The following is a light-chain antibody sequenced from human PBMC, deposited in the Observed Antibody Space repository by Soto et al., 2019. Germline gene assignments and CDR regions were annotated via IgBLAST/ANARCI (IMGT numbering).Light chain of an antibody. CDR2: GAS. J-gene: IGKJ4*01. Sequence: EIVLTQSPGTLSLSPGEGATLSCRASQSVSSSYIAWYQQRPGQTPSLLIYGASTRATGIPDRFSGSGSGTHFTLTISRLEPEDFAVYYCQQRSNFLTFGGGTKVEIK. CDR3: QQRSNFLT. V-gene: IGKV3D-20*02. CDR1: QSVSSSY.